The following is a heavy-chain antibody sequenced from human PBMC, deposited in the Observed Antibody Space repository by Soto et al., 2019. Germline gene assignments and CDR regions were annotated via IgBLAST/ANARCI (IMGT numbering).Heavy chain of an antibody. Sequence: EVQLVESGGGFVQPGGSLRLSCAASGFDFSNSWMHWVRQVPGKGLVWVSHINSDGSSTTYADSVKGRFTISRDNARTTVYLQLDSLRVEDTAVYYCARDKAYALALWGQGNRVTLSS. CDR1: GFDFSNSW. CDR2: INSDGSST. V-gene: IGHV3-74*03. D-gene: IGHD1-1*01. J-gene: IGHJ6*01. CDR3: ARDKAYALAL.